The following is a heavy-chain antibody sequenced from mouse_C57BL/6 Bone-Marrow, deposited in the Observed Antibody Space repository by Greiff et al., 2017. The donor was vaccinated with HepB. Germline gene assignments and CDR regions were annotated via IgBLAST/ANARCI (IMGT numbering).Heavy chain of an antibody. J-gene: IGHJ2*01. CDR2: IYPRSGNT. V-gene: IGHV1-81*01. Sequence: LVESGAELARPGASVKLSCKASGYTFTSYGISWVKHRTGQGLEWIGEIYPRSGNTYYNEKFKGKATLTADKSSSTAYMELRSLTSEDSAVYFCARSHYYYGKGYWGQGTTLTVSS. CDR1: GYTFTSYG. CDR3: ARSHYYYGKGY. D-gene: IGHD1-1*01.